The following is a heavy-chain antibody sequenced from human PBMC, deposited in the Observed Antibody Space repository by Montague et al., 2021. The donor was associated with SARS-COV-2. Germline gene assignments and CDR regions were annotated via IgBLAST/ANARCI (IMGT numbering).Heavy chain of an antibody. CDR1: GGSFSSFY. D-gene: IGHD5/OR15-5a*01. CDR2: IHYSGST. J-gene: IGHJ4*02. Sequence: SETLSLTCTVSGGSFSSFYWSWIRQPPGKGLEYIGYIHYSGSTNYSPSLNSRVTISLDTSKNQFSLNLRSVTAADTAVYYCARAAELDVVSVYYYGLDFWGQGTPVTVSS. CDR3: ARAAELDVVSVYYYGLDF. V-gene: IGHV4-59*01.